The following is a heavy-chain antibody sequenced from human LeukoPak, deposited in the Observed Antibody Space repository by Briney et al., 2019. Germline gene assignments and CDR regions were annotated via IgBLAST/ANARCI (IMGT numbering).Heavy chain of an antibody. CDR1: GYTFTSYG. J-gene: IGHJ4*02. Sequence: VASVKVSCKASGYTFTSYGISWVRQAPGQGLEWMRWISAYNGNTNYAQKLQGRVTMTTDTSTSTAYMELRSLRSDDTAVYYCTRDGCSSTSCFFDYWGQGTLVTVSS. CDR3: TRDGCSSTSCFFDY. V-gene: IGHV1-18*01. CDR2: ISAYNGNT. D-gene: IGHD2-2*01.